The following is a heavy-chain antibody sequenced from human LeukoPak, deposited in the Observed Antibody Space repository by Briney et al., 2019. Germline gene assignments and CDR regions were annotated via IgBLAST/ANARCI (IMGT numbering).Heavy chain of an antibody. Sequence: GGSLRLSCAASGFTFSSYWMSWVRQAPGKGLEWVANIKQDGSEKYYVDSVKGRFTISRDNAKNSLYLQMNSLRAEDTAVYYCARDYYYDSRGYPSDYYYGMDVWGQGTTVTVSS. J-gene: IGHJ6*02. CDR2: IKQDGSEK. CDR3: ARDYYYDSRGYPSDYYYGMDV. V-gene: IGHV3-7*03. D-gene: IGHD3-22*01. CDR1: GFTFSSYW.